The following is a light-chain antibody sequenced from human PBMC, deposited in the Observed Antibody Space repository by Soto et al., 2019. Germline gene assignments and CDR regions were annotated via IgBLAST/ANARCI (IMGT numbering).Light chain of an antibody. Sequence: QSVLTQPASVSGSPGQSITISCTGTSSDVGSYNLVSWYQQHPGKAPKLMIYEDSKRPSGVSNRFSGSKSGNTASLTIPGLQAEDETDYYCCSYAGSGTYVFGTGTKVTVL. CDR1: SSDVGSYNL. J-gene: IGLJ1*01. CDR2: EDS. V-gene: IGLV2-23*01. CDR3: CSYAGSGTYV.